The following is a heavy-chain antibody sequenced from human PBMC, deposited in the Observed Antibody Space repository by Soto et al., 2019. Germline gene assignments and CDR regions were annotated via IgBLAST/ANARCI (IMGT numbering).Heavy chain of an antibody. CDR3: AREIVDDLEAYTYYYHGMDV. CDR1: GYTFTSYD. D-gene: IGHD5-12*01. Sequence: GASVKVSCKASGYTFTSYDMHWVRQAPGQGLEWMGWINPNSGGTNYAQKFQGWVTMTRDTSISTAYMELSRLRSDDTAVYYCAREIVDDLEAYTYYYHGMDVWGQGTTVTVSS. V-gene: IGHV1-2*04. J-gene: IGHJ6*02. CDR2: INPNSGGT.